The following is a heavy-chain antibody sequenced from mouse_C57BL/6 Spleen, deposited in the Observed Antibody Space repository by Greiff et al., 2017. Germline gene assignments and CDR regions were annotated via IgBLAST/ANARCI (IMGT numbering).Heavy chain of an antibody. V-gene: IGHV1-9*01. J-gene: IGHJ4*01. CDR1: GYTFTGYW. CDR3: ARRERDDYYYYAMDY. D-gene: IGHD2-4*01. Sequence: QVQLQQSGAELMKPGASVKLSCKATGYTFTGYWLEWVKQRPGPGLEWIGEILPGSGSTNYNEKFKGKATFTADTSSNTAYMQLSSLTTEDSAIYYCARRERDDYYYYAMDYWGQGTSVTVSS. CDR2: ILPGSGST.